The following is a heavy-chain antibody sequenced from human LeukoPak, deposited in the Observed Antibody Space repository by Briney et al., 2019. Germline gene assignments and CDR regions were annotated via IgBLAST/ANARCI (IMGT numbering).Heavy chain of an antibody. Sequence: GGSLRLSCAASGFTFSSYSMNWVRQPLGKGLEWVSYIISSSSTIYYADSVKGRFTISRDNAKNSLYLQMNSLRAEDTGIYYCARVYMEAPATGREAFDIWGQGTMVTVSS. V-gene: IGHV3-48*01. CDR3: ARVYMEAPATGREAFDI. D-gene: IGHD2-15*01. CDR1: GFTFSSYS. CDR2: IISSSSTI. J-gene: IGHJ3*02.